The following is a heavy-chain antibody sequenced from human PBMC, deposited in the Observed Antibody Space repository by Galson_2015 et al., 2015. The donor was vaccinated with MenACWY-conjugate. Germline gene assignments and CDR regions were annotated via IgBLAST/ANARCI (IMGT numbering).Heavy chain of an antibody. Sequence: SLRLSCAASGFTLMSYNMNWVRQAPGKGLEWISFIGNSGSPIYYADSVKDRFTISRDNAKNTLYLQMNSLRPEDTAVFYCAKSRGASFYFDSWGQGTLVTVSS. CDR3: AKSRGASFYFDS. CDR2: IGNSGSPI. D-gene: IGHD1-26*01. V-gene: IGHV3-48*04. J-gene: IGHJ4*02. CDR1: GFTLMSYN.